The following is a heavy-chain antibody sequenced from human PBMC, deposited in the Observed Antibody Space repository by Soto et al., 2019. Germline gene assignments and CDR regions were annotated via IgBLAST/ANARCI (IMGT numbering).Heavy chain of an antibody. D-gene: IGHD6-13*01. J-gene: IGHJ4*02. Sequence: QVQLVESGGGVVQPGRSLRLSCAASGFTFSSYGMHWVRQAPGKGLEWVAVISYDGSNKYYADSVKGRFTISRDNSKNTLYLQMNSLRAEDTAVYYCAKGPGGYSSSWPDYWGQGTLVTVSS. CDR3: AKGPGGYSSSWPDY. CDR1: GFTFSSYG. CDR2: ISYDGSNK. V-gene: IGHV3-30*18.